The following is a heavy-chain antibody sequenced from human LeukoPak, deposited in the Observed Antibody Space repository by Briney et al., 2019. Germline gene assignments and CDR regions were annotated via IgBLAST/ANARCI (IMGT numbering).Heavy chain of an antibody. Sequence: GGSLRLSCAASGFTFSSYAMSWVRQAPGKGLEWVSAISGSGGSTYYPGSVKGRFTISRENAKNSLYLQMNSLRAGDTAVYYCARSLGDSSGYELDYWGQGTLVTVSS. D-gene: IGHD3-22*01. V-gene: IGHV3-23*01. CDR2: ISGSGGST. CDR1: GFTFSSYA. CDR3: ARSLGDSSGYELDY. J-gene: IGHJ4*02.